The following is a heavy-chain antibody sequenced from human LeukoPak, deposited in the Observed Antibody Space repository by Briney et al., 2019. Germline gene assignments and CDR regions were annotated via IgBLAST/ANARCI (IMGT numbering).Heavy chain of an antibody. D-gene: IGHD6-19*01. CDR2: INPNTGNP. J-gene: IGHJ4*02. CDR1: GYTFTRYA. Sequence: ASVKVSCKASGYTFTRYAMNWLRQAPGQGLEWMGWINPNTGNPTYAQAFTGRFVFSLDSSVSTAYLQISSLNTEDTAVYYCAIDQPVAGVSNFDSWGQGTLVTVSS. V-gene: IGHV7-4-1*02. CDR3: AIDQPVAGVSNFDS.